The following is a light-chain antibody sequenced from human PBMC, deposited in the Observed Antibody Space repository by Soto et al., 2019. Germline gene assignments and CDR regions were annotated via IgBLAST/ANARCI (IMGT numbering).Light chain of an antibody. Sequence: QSVLTQPPSVSGAPGQRVTISCTGSSSNIGAGYDVHWYQQLPGTAPKLLIYVNTNRPSGVPDRFSGSKSGTSASLAITGLQADDEADYYCQSYDSSLSGVVFGGGTKLTVL. CDR2: VNT. CDR3: QSYDSSLSGVV. CDR1: SSNIGAGYD. V-gene: IGLV1-40*01. J-gene: IGLJ2*01.